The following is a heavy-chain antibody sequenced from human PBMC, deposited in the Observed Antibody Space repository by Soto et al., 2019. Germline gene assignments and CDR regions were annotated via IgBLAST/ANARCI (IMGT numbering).Heavy chain of an antibody. CDR1: GGSISSGGYS. D-gene: IGHD3-10*01. CDR2: LYHSGST. J-gene: IGHJ5*02. Sequence: QLQLQESGSGLVKPSQTLSLTCAVSGGSISSGGYSWCWIRQPPGKGLEWIGYLYHSGSTYYNPSLKSRVTISVDRSKNQFSLKLSSVTAADPAVYDCARESHGSGNLYNWFDPWGQVTLVTVSS. V-gene: IGHV4-30-2*01. CDR3: ARESHGSGNLYNWFDP.